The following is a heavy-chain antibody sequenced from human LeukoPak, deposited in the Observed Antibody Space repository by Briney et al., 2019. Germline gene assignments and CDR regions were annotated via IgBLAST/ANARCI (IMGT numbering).Heavy chain of an antibody. D-gene: IGHD6-19*01. Sequence: ASVKVSCKASGGTFSSYGISWVRQAPGQGLEWMGWISAYNGNTNYAQKLQGRVTMTTDTSTSTAYMELRSLRSDDTAVYYCARDSVAYYYYYGMDVWGQGTTVTVSS. CDR1: GGTFSSYG. J-gene: IGHJ6*02. CDR2: ISAYNGNT. CDR3: ARDSVAYYYYYGMDV. V-gene: IGHV1-18*01.